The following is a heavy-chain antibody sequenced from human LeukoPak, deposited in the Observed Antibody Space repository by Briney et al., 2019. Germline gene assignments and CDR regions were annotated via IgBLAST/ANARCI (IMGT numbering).Heavy chain of an antibody. CDR2: ISSSSSYI. J-gene: IGHJ6*02. V-gene: IGHV3-21*04. CDR1: GFTFSSYS. CDR3: ARDPRYCSGGSCYSDYYYGMDV. Sequence: GGSLRLSCAASGFTFSSYSMNWVRQAPGKGLEWVSSISSSSSYIYYADSVKGRFTISRDNAKNSLYLQMNSLRAEDTAVYYCARDPRYCSGGSCYSDYYYGMDVWGQGTTVTVSS. D-gene: IGHD2-15*01.